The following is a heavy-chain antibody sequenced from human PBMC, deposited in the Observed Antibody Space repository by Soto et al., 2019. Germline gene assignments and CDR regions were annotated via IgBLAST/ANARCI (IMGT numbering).Heavy chain of an antibody. V-gene: IGHV3-23*01. J-gene: IGHJ6*02. Sequence: EVQLLESGGGLVQPGGSLRLSCIASGFTFSNYAMSWVRQAPGKGLEWVSAIRGSATTTYYADSVTGRFTISRDNSKNTLYLERDSLRVEDRAIYYCAQDMLAVTPGMDVWGLGTTVTVSS. CDR2: IRGSATTT. CDR3: AQDMLAVTPGMDV. CDR1: GFTFSNYA. D-gene: IGHD3-16*01.